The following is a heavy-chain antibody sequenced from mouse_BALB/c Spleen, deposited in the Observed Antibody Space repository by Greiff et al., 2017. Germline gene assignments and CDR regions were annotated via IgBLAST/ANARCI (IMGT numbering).Heavy chain of an antibody. V-gene: IGHV2-4-1*01. Sequence: VKLQESGPGLVQPSQSLSITCTVSGFSLTSYGVHWVRQSPGKGLEWLGVIWSGGSTDYNAAFISRLSISKDNSKSQVFFKMNSLQADDAAIYYCAIYDYDGPYAMDYWGQGTSVTVSS. D-gene: IGHD2-4*01. CDR2: IWSGGST. J-gene: IGHJ4*01. CDR3: AIYDYDGPYAMDY. CDR1: GFSLTSYG.